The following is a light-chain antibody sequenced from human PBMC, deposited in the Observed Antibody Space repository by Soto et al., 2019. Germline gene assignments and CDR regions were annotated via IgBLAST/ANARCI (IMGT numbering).Light chain of an antibody. CDR3: QQSDSSPT. J-gene: IGKJ2*01. Sequence: DIQMTQSPSSLSASIGDRVTITCRASQSITNYLNWYQQTPGQAPKLLIYAASSLQDGVPARFIGSGSGTDFTITISSLQPEDFATYYCQQSDSSPTFGQGTKVEIK. V-gene: IGKV1-39*01. CDR2: AAS. CDR1: QSITNY.